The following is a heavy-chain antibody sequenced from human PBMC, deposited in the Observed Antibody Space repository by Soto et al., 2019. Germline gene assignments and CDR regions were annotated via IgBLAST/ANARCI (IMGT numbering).Heavy chain of an antibody. CDR1: GFSLSTSGVG. Sequence: QITLKESGPTLVKPTQTLTLPCTFSGFSLSTSGVGVGWIRQPPGKALECLAFIYWDDDKRYSPSLKGRLTISRDTSKSQVVLRMTSMDPVDTATYYCVHSTSIEAFDIWGQGTLVTVSS. CDR2: IYWDDDK. V-gene: IGHV2-5*02. CDR3: VHSTSIEAFDI. J-gene: IGHJ3*02.